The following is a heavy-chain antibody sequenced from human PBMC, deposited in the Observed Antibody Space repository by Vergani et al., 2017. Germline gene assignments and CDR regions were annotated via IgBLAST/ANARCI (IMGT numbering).Heavy chain of an antibody. D-gene: IGHD3-10*01. CDR1: GFTFSNSA. J-gene: IGHJ5*02. Sequence: EVHLLESGGGLVQSGGSLRLSCAASGFTFSNSAVSWVRQAPGRGLAWVSSISGPGLSTYYADSVKGRFSISRDNSKNTLHLQINNLRVEDTAVYYCAXGNYYGSGTYVDPWGQGTLVTVSS. CDR3: AXGNYYGSGTYVDP. CDR2: ISGPGLST. V-gene: IGHV3-23*01.